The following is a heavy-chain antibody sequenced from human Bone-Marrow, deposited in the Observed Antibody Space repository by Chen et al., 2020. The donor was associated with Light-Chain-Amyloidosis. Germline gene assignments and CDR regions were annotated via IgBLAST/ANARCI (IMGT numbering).Heavy chain of an antibody. V-gene: IGHV4-34*01. D-gene: IGHD3-22*01. Sequence: QVQLQQWGAGLLKPSETLSLTCAVYGGSFSDYSWTWIRQSPGTGLEWIGIITHSGSTKYNPSLKSRVTMSVDTSKNQFSLKMNSVTAADTAVYYCVRDTYDSSTYYTYRSMDVWGQGTTVTVSS. J-gene: IGHJ6*02. CDR1: GGSFSDYS. CDR2: ITHSGST. CDR3: VRDTYDSSTYYTYRSMDV.